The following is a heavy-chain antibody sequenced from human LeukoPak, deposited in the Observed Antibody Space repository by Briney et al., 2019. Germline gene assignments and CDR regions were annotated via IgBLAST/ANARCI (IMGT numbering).Heavy chain of an antibody. V-gene: IGHV1-18*01. D-gene: IGHD6-13*01. J-gene: IGHJ4*02. CDR1: VYTFTGYG. CDR2: ISAYNGNT. CDR3: ARVMYSSRAVDY. Sequence: ASVKASCKASVYTFTGYGISWVRQAPGQGLEWMGWISAYNGNTNYAQKLQGRVTMTTDTSTSTAYMELRSLRSDDTAVYYCARVMYSSRAVDYWGQGTLVTVSS.